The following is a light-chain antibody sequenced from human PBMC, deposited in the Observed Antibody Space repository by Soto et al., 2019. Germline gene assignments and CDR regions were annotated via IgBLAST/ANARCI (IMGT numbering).Light chain of an antibody. CDR3: QQYNSYSA. J-gene: IGKJ1*01. CDR2: DAS. V-gene: IGKV1-5*01. Sequence: DIQMTQSPSTLSASVGDRVTITCRASQSISSWLAWYQQKPGKAPKLLIYDASSLESGVPSRFSGSGSGTEFTLTISSLQPDDFATYYCQQYNSYSAFXQGTKPDIK. CDR1: QSISSW.